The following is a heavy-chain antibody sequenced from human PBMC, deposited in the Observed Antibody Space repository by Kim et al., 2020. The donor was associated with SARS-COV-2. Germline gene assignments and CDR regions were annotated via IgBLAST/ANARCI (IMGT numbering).Heavy chain of an antibody. Sequence: SETLSLTCTVSGGSISNYYWSWIRQPAGKGLEWIGYISYSGSTNYNPSLKSRVTISLDTSRNQFSLRLSSVTAADTAVYYCAKGGRGWFEPWGQGTLVTV. V-gene: IGHV4-59*01. CDR2: ISYSGST. J-gene: IGHJ5*02. CDR1: GGSISNYY. CDR3: AKGGRGWFEP.